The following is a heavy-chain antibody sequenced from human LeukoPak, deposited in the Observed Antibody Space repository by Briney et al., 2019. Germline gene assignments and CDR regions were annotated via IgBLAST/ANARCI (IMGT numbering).Heavy chain of an antibody. V-gene: IGHV3-23*01. D-gene: IGHD3-22*01. Sequence: GSLRLSCAASGFTFSSYAMSWVRQAPGKGLEWVSAISGSGGSTFYADSVKGRFTISRDNSKNTLYLQMNSLRSEDTAIYYCAKVREDRYSNSHGFYLDYWGQGTLVTVSS. CDR1: GFTFSSYA. CDR3: AKVREDRYSNSHGFYLDY. CDR2: ISGSGGST. J-gene: IGHJ4*02.